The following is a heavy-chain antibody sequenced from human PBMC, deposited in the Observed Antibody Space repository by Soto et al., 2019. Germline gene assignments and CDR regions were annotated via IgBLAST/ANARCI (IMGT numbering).Heavy chain of an antibody. V-gene: IGHV3-33*01. J-gene: IGHJ5*02. Sequence: QVQLVESGGGVVQPGMSLRLSCAASGYTFIRCGMHWVRQAPGKGLEWVAVIWYDGSNKYYADSVKGRFTISRDNSKNTVFLQMDSLRVEDTALYYCARDGSGGAWGWFDPWGQGTLVSVSS. CDR3: ARDGSGGAWGWFDP. CDR2: IWYDGSNK. D-gene: IGHD3-10*01. CDR1: GYTFIRCG.